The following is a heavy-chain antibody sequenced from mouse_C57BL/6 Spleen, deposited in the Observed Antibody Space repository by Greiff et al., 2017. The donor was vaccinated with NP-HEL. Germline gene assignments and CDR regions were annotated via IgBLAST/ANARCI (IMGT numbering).Heavy chain of an antibody. D-gene: IGHD2-2*01. J-gene: IGHJ4*01. V-gene: IGHV5-9*01. Sequence: EVKLVESGGGLVKPGGSLKLSCAASGFTFSSYTMSWVRQTPEKRLEWVATISGGGGNTYYPDSVKGRFTISRDNAKNTLYLQMSSLRSEDTALYYCARRGVTTGMDYWGQGTSVTVSS. CDR3: ARRGVTTGMDY. CDR2: ISGGGGNT. CDR1: GFTFSSYT.